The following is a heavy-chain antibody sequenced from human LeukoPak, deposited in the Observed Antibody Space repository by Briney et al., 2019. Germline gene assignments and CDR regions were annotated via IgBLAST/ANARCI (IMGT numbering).Heavy chain of an antibody. D-gene: IGHD6-19*01. V-gene: IGHV1-18*01. CDR3: ARAPMEQWLDIWFDP. Sequence: ASVKVSCKASGYTFTSYGISWVRQAPGQGLEWMGWISAYNGNTNYAQKLQGRVTMTTDTSTSRAYMELRSLRSDDRAVYYCARAPMEQWLDIWFDPWGQGTLVTVSS. CDR2: ISAYNGNT. J-gene: IGHJ5*02. CDR1: GYTFTSYG.